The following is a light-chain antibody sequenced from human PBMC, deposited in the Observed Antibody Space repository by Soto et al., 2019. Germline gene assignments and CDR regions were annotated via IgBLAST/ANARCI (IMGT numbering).Light chain of an antibody. Sequence: EIVLTQSPGTLSLSPGERATLSCRASQSVSSNYLAWYQQKPGQAPRLLIYGASNRPTALPDRFSGSGSVTDLTLTVNRLEPEDFAVYYCPQYGNSPPITFGPGTKVDVK. CDR1: QSVSSNY. CDR2: GAS. CDR3: PQYGNSPPIT. J-gene: IGKJ3*01. V-gene: IGKV3-20*01.